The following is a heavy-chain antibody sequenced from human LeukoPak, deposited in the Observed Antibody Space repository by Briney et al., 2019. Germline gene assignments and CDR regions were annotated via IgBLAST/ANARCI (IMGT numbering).Heavy chain of an antibody. CDR3: ARKSGSSGYPFDY. J-gene: IGHJ4*02. CDR1: GFIFSSYE. V-gene: IGHV3-48*03. Sequence: GGSLRPSCAASGFIFSSYEMNWVRQAPGKGLEWVSYISSSGGTIYYADSVKGRFTISRDNAKNSLYLQMNSLRAEDTAVYYCARKSGSSGYPFDYWGQGTVVTVSS. CDR2: ISSSGGTI. D-gene: IGHD3-22*01.